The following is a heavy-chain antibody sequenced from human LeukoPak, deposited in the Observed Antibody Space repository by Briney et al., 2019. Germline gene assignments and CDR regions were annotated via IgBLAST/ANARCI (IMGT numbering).Heavy chain of an antibody. CDR3: ARVDYITGTTSQPPTSSVDY. J-gene: IGHJ4*02. D-gene: IGHD1-7*01. Sequence: GGSLRLSCASFGLTFSSYTMNWVRQGPGKGLDWVSSISSSSRYIYYADSGQGRLTISRDNAKNSLYLQMNSLRAEDTAVYYCARVDYITGTTSQPPTSSVDYWGQGTLVTVSS. V-gene: IGHV3-21*01. CDR2: ISSSSRYI. CDR1: GLTFSSYT.